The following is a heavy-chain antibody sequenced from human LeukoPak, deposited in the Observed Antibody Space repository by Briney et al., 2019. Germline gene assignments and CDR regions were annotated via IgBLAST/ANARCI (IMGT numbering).Heavy chain of an antibody. CDR2: IYYTGTT. Sequence: PSETLSLTCTVSSGSISVTGIDWGWVRQPPGKGLEYLGKIYYTGTTSYNPSLKSRVTISIDTSKNLFSLKLSSVTAADAGVYYCAREDRLWGQGTLVTVSP. V-gene: IGHV4-39*07. J-gene: IGHJ4*02. CDR3: AREDRL. CDR1: SGSISVTGID.